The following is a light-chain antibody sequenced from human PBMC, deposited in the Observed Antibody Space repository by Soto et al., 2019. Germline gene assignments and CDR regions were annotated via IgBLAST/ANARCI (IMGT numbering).Light chain of an antibody. CDR3: QHYNYWPYT. V-gene: IGKV3-15*01. J-gene: IGKJ2*01. CDR2: GAS. Sequence: EIVLTQSPDTLSVSPGERATLSCRASQSVCAHLAWYQQKPGQAPRLLIYGASTRATGVPARFSGSGSGTDFTLTISSLQSEDFAVYYCQHYNYWPYTFGQGTKVDIK. CDR1: QSVCAH.